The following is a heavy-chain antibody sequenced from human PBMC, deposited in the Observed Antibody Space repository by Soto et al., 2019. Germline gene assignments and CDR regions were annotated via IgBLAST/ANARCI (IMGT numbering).Heavy chain of an antibody. J-gene: IGHJ6*02. CDR1: GYTFTSYD. CDR2: MNPNSGNT. D-gene: IGHD6-13*01. Sequence: ASVKVSCKASGYTFTSYDINWVRQATGQGFEWMGWMNPNSGNTGYAQKFQGRVTMTRDTSITTAYMELSSLRSEDTAVYYCAICGTAGGTANERYYYYYGMDVWGQGTMVTVSS. CDR3: AICGTAGGTANERYYYYYGMDV. V-gene: IGHV1-8*01.